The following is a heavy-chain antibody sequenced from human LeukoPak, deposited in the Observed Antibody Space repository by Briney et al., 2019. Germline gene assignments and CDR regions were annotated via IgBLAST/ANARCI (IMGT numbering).Heavy chain of an antibody. CDR3: AKVSSGSYGDWFDP. V-gene: IGHV3-23*01. CDR1: GGSISSYY. J-gene: IGHJ5*02. Sequence: ETLSLTCTVSGGSISSYYWSWIRQAPGKGLEWVSAISGSGGSTYYADSVKGRFTISRDNSKNTLYLQMNSLRAEDTAVYYCAKVSSGSYGDWFDPWGQGTLVTVSS. D-gene: IGHD1-26*01. CDR2: ISGSGGST.